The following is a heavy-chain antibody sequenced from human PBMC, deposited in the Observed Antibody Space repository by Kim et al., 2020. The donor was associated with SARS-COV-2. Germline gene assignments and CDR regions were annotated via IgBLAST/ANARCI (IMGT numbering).Heavy chain of an antibody. J-gene: IGHJ6*02. CDR2: ISSSSSTI. V-gene: IGHV3-48*02. CDR3: ARVSLDTAMVRGGDGMDV. D-gene: IGHD5-18*01. Sequence: GGSLRLSCAASGFTFSSYSMNWVRQAPGKGLEWVSYISSSSSTIYYADSVKGRFTISRDNAKNSLYLQMNSLRDEDTAVYYCARVSLDTAMVRGGDGMDVWGQGTTVTVSS. CDR1: GFTFSSYS.